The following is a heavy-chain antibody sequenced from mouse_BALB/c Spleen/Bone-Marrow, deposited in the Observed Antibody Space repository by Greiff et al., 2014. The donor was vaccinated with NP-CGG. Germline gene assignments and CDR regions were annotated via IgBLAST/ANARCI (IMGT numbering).Heavy chain of an antibody. J-gene: IGHJ4*01. CDR2: VWTGGST. V-gene: IGHV2-2*02. CDR3: ARNSDNYSLDY. D-gene: IGHD2-12*01. CDR1: GFPLTQYT. Sequence: QVQLQQSGPGLVQPSQSLSITCTVSGFPLTQYTIYWIRQSPGKGLEWLGVVWTGGSTDYNATFISRLTITKDNSKSQVFLKMTSLEPTDTAIYYCARNSDNYSLDYWGQGTSVTVSS.